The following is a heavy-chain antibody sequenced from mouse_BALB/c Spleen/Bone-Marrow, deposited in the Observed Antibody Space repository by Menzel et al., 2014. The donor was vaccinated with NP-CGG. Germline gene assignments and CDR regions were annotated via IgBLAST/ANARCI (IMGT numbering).Heavy chain of an antibody. Sequence: EVKLLESGGGLVQPGGSLKLSCAASGFDFSSYWMSWVRQAPGKGLEWIGEINPDSNTINYTPSLKDKFIISRDNAKNTLDLQMSKVRSEDTALYYCARLGYYGWFAYWGQGTLVTVSA. V-gene: IGHV4-1*02. J-gene: IGHJ3*01. CDR2: INPDSNTI. D-gene: IGHD2-3*01. CDR1: GFDFSSYW. CDR3: ARLGYYGWFAY.